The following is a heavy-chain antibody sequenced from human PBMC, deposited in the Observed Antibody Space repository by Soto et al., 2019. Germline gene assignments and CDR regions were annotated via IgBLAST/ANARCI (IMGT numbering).Heavy chain of an antibody. V-gene: IGHV4-4*02. Sequence: QVQLQESGPGLVKPSGTLSLTCAVSGGSISSSNWWSWVRQPRGKGLGWIGEIFHRASTNYNPPLKSRVTVSVDQSKNQFSLKLSSVTAADTAVYDCARVSGSYYSGMDVWGQGTTVTVSS. J-gene: IGHJ6*02. CDR3: ARVSGSYYSGMDV. CDR1: GGSISSSNW. D-gene: IGHD1-26*01. CDR2: IFHRAST.